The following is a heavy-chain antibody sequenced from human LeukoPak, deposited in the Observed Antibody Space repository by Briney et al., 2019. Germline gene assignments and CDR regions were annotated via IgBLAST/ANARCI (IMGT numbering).Heavy chain of an antibody. Sequence: SETLSLTCTVSGGSISSSSYYWGWIRQPPGKGLEWIGSIYYSGSTYYNPSLKSRVTISVDTSKNQFSLKLSSVTAADTAVYYCTRDLSSAWFFHWGQGTLVIVSS. CDR3: TRDLSSAWFFH. D-gene: IGHD6-25*01. V-gene: IGHV4-39*02. CDR2: IYYSGST. CDR1: GGSISSSSYY. J-gene: IGHJ5*02.